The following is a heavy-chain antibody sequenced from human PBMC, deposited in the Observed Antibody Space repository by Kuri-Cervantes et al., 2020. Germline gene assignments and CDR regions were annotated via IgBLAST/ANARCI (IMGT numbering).Heavy chain of an antibody. CDR3: TRVGVYYDSSGPLDY. Sequence: GGSLRLSCTASGFTFGDYAMSWVRQAPGKGLEWVGFIRSKAYGGTTEYAASVKGRFTISRDDSKSIAYLQMNSLKTEDTAVYYCTRVGVYYDSSGPLDYWGQGTLVTVSS. J-gene: IGHJ4*02. CDR2: IRSKAYGGTT. CDR1: GFTFGDYA. V-gene: IGHV3-49*04. D-gene: IGHD3-22*01.